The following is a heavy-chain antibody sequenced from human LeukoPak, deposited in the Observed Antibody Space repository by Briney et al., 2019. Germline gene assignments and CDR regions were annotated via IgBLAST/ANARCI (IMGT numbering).Heavy chain of an antibody. Sequence: SVKVSCKASGFTFTSSAMQWVRQARGQRLEWIGWIVVGSGNTNHAQKFQERVTITRDMSTSTAYMELSSLRSEDTAVYYCAADRLMVGYYYYGMDVWGQGTTVTVSS. CDR1: GFTFTSSA. V-gene: IGHV1-58*02. D-gene: IGHD2-15*01. CDR3: AADRLMVGYYYYGMDV. CDR2: IVVGSGNT. J-gene: IGHJ6*02.